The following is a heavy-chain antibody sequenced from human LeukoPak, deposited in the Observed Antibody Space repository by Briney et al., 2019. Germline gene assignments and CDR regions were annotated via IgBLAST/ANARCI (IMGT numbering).Heavy chain of an antibody. CDR1: GFTFSSYE. Sequence: GGSLRLSCAASGFTFSSYEMNWVRQTPGKGLEWVSYISSSGSTIYYADSVKGRFTISRDNAKNSLYLHMNSLRAEDTAVYYCARGNWAEDGYFDYWGQGTLVTVSS. J-gene: IGHJ4*02. V-gene: IGHV3-48*03. D-gene: IGHD7-27*01. CDR3: ARGNWAEDGYFDY. CDR2: ISSSGSTI.